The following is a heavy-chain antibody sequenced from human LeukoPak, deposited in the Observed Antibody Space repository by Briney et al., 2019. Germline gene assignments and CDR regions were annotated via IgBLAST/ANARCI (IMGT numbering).Heavy chain of an antibody. Sequence: SETLSLTCAVYGGSFSGYYWSWIRQPPGKGLEWIGEINHSGSTNYNPSLKSRVTISVDTSKNQFSLKLSSVTAADTAVYYCKGGGRTVAFDIWGQGTMVTVSS. V-gene: IGHV4-34*01. CDR2: INHSGST. D-gene: IGHD3-16*01. CDR3: KGGGRTVAFDI. CDR1: GGSFSGYY. J-gene: IGHJ3*02.